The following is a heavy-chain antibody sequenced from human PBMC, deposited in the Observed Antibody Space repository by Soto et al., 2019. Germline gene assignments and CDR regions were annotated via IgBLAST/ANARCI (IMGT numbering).Heavy chain of an antibody. V-gene: IGHV3-23*01. CDR1: GFTFSSYA. J-gene: IGHJ5*02. D-gene: IGHD5-12*01. CDR2: VSSSSDNT. CDR3: AKAGYGSDVLWWFGP. Sequence: EVQLLESGGGLVQPGGSLRLSRAASGFTFSSYAMSWVRQAPGRGLEWVSAVSSSSDNTYYADSVKGRFTISRDNSKNTLYLQMNSLRAEDTAIYYCAKAGYGSDVLWWFGPWGLGTLVTVSS.